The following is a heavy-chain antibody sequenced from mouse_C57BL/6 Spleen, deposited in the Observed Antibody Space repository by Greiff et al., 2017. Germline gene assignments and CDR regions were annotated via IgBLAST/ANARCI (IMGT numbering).Heavy chain of an antibody. CDR3: TRSWLTGFAY. CDR1: GYTFTGYE. V-gene: IGHV1-15*01. J-gene: IGHJ3*01. D-gene: IGHD4-1*01. CDR2: IDPETGGT. Sequence: VQLQQSGAELVRPGASVTLSCKASGYTFTGYEMHWVKQTPVHGLEWIGAIDPETGGTAYNQKFKGKAILTADKSSSTAYMELRSLTSEDSAVYYCTRSWLTGFAYWGQGTLVTVSA.